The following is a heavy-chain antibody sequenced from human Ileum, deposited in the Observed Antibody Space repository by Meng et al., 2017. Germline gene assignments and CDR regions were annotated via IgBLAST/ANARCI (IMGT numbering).Heavy chain of an antibody. CDR1: GFNFSDYW. CDR2: ISGDGSGT. V-gene: IGHV3-74*01. CDR3: VKDWGGAGALDY. Sequence: HPVGAGEGLVQAGGSLRPSGSASGFNFSDYWIHWVRQVPGKGLVWVARISGDGSGTTYADPVKGRFAISRDNTKNTLYLQMTDLRAEDTAVYYCVKDWGGAGALDYWGQGSLVTVSS. J-gene: IGHJ4*02. D-gene: IGHD3-16*01.